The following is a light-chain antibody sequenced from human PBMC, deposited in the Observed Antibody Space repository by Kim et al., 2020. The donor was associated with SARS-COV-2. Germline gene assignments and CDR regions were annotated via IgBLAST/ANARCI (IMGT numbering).Light chain of an antibody. J-gene: IGKJ1*01. Sequence: ASVGDRVTITCRASQSISSWLAWYQQKPGKAPKLLIYKASSLESGVPSRFSGSGSGTEFTLTISSLQPDDFATYYCQQYESYGRTFGQGTKVDIK. V-gene: IGKV1-5*03. CDR1: QSISSW. CDR2: KAS. CDR3: QQYESYGRT.